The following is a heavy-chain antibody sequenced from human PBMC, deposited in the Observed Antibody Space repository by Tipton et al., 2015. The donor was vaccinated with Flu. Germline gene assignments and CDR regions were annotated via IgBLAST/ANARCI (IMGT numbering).Heavy chain of an antibody. V-gene: IGHV3-23*01. CDR3: AKGPSESYYNFDY. J-gene: IGHJ4*02. CDR2: ISGSGGST. D-gene: IGHD1-26*01. CDR1: GFTFSSYA. Sequence: SLRLSCAASGFTFSSYAMSWVRQAPGKGLEWVSAISGSGGSTYYADSVKGRFTISRDNSKNTLYLQMNSLRAEDTAVYYCAKGPSESYYNFDYWGQGTLVTVSS.